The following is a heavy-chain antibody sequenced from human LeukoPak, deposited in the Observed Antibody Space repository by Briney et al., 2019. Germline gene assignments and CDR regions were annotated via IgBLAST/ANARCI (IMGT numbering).Heavy chain of an antibody. CDR3: ARARNRFLEWLFDAFDI. CDR1: GFTFSSYA. V-gene: IGHV3-30-3*01. Sequence: GGSLRLSRAASGFTFSSYAMHWVRQAPGKGLEWVAVISYDGSNKYYADSVKGRFTISRDNSKNTLYLQMNSLRAEDTAVYYCARARNRFLEWLFDAFDIWGQGTMVTVSS. J-gene: IGHJ3*02. D-gene: IGHD3-3*01. CDR2: ISYDGSNK.